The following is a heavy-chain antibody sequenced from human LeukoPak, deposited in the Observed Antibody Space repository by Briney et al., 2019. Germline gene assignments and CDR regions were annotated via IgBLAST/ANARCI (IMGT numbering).Heavy chain of an antibody. V-gene: IGHV4-39*07. J-gene: IGHJ4*02. D-gene: IGHD6-13*01. CDR3: ARVIAAAGGGVLDY. CDR2: IYYSGST. Sequence: SETLSLTCTVSGGSISSSSYYWGWIRQPPGKGLEWIGSIYYSGSTYYNPSLKSRVTISVDTSNNQFSLKLSSVTAADTAVYYCARVIAAAGGGVLDYWGQGTLVTVSS. CDR1: GGSISSSSYY.